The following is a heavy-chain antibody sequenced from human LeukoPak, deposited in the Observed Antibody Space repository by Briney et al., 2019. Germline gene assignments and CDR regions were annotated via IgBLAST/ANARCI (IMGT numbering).Heavy chain of an antibody. J-gene: IGHJ3*02. D-gene: IGHD3-3*01. CDR2: INHSGST. Sequence: PSETLSLTCAVYGGSFSGYYWSWIRQPPGKGLEWIGEINHSGSTNYNPSLKSRVTISVDTSKNQFSLKLSSVTAADTAVYYCARRVMRFLEWSYKGAFDIWGQGTMVTVSS. V-gene: IGHV4-34*01. CDR3: ARRVMRFLEWSYKGAFDI. CDR1: GGSFSGYY.